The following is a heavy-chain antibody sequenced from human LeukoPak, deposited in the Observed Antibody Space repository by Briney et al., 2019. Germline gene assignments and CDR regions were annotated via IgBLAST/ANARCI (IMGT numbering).Heavy chain of an antibody. J-gene: IGHJ4*02. CDR3: ARVNPDPAHDY. CDR2: ILRSGGST. Sequence: GGSLRLSCAASGFSFTSYAMNWVRQAPGKGLEWVSTILRSGGSTYYADSVKGRFTISRDISKNTLYLQMNSLRVEDTAMYYCARVNPDPAHDYWGQGTLVTVSS. CDR1: GFSFTSYA. V-gene: IGHV3-23*01.